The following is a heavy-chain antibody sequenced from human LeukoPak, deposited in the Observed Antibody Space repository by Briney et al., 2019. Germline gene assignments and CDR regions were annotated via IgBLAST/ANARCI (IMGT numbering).Heavy chain of an antibody. J-gene: IGHJ6*04. CDR2: ISSSGSTI. CDR3: AELGITMIGGV. CDR1: GFTYSSYE. D-gene: IGHD3-10*02. V-gene: IGHV3-48*03. Sequence: GGSLRLSCAASGFTYSSYEMNWVRQAPGKGLEGVSYISSSGSTIYYADSVKGRFTISRDNAKNSLYLQMNSLRAEDTAVYYCAELGITMIGGVWGKGTTVTISS.